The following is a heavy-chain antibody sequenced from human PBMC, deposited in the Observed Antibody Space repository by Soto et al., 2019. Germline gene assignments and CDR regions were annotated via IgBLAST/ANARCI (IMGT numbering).Heavy chain of an antibody. CDR3: ARDFRPPYGVPYFDH. CDR1: GFTVSSNY. CDR2: IYSGGST. J-gene: IGHJ4*02. Sequence: EVQLVESGGGLVQPGGSLRLSCAASGFTVSSNYMSWVRQAPGKGLEWVSVIYSGGSTYYADSVKGRFTISRHNSKNPLYLLNNSLGAEDTAVYYWARDFRPPYGVPYFDHWGQGTLVTVSS. V-gene: IGHV3-53*04. D-gene: IGHD4-17*01.